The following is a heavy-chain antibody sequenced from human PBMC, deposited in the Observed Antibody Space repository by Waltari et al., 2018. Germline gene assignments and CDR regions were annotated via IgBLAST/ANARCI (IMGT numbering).Heavy chain of an antibody. CDR1: GFTFDAYA. V-gene: IGHV3-9*01. CDR2: ISGNSGSI. Sequence: EVQLVESGGGLVQPGRSLTLSCAASGFTFDAYAMPWFRQAPGKGLEWVSGISGNSGSIGYADSVKGRFTISRDNAKNSLYLQMNSLRAEDTALYYCAKDFSEQQLVAIDYWGQGTLVTVSS. D-gene: IGHD6-13*01. J-gene: IGHJ4*02. CDR3: AKDFSEQQLVAIDY.